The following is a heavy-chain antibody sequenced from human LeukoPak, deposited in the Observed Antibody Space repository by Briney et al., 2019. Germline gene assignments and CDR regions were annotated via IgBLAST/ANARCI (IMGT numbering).Heavy chain of an antibody. CDR2: IYSGGST. V-gene: IGHV3-53*01. D-gene: IGHD3-22*01. Sequence: GGSLRLSCAASGFTFSSYAMHWVRQAPGKGLEWVSVIYSGGSTYYADSVKGRFTISRDNSKNTLYLQMNSLRAEDTAVYYCARATLYYYDSSGEVPYYFDYWGQGTLVTVSS. J-gene: IGHJ4*02. CDR3: ARATLYYYDSSGEVPYYFDY. CDR1: GFTFSSYA.